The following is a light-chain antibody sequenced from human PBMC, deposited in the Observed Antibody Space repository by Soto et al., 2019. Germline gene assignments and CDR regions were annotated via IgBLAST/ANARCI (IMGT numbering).Light chain of an antibody. CDR3: QQYNNWPGT. V-gene: IGKV3-15*01. CDR1: QSVTSK. J-gene: IGKJ1*01. Sequence: EIVMTQSPATLSVSPGERATLSCRASQSVTSKLAWYQQKPGQAPRLLIYGASTRATDITARFSGSGSGTEFTLTISSLQSEDFAVYYCQQYNNWPGTFGQGTKVEIK. CDR2: GAS.